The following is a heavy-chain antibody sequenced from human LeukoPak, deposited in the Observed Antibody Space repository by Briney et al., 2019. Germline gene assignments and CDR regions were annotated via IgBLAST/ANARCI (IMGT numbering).Heavy chain of an antibody. CDR2: IRSTANGYAT. J-gene: IGHJ6*03. V-gene: IGHV3-73*01. D-gene: IGHD2-8*01. Sequence: GGSLRLSCAASGFTFSGSALHWVRQASGKGLEWVGRIRSTANGYATAYSASVKGRCTISRDDSKNTAYLQMDSLKTEDTAVYYCAKDRCSNGVGCYYYYMDVWGKGTTVTISS. CDR1: GFTFSGSA. CDR3: AKDRCSNGVGCYYYYMDV.